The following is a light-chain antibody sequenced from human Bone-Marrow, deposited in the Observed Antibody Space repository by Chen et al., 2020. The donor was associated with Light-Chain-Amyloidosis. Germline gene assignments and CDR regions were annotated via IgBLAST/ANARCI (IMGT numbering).Light chain of an antibody. J-gene: IGKJ2*04. CDR3: QQYNSYRCS. CDR1: QSISTW. CDR2: EAS. Sequence: DIQMPQSPSTLSPSVGDRVTSTCRASQSISTWLAWYQQKPGNAPKLLIYEASNLETGVPSRFSGSGSGTEFTLTISSLQPDDFATYYCQQYNSYRCSFGQGTKLEIK. V-gene: IGKV1-5*03.